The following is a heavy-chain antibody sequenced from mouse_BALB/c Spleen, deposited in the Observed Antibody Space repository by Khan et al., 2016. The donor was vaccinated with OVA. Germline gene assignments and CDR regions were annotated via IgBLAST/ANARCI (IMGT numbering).Heavy chain of an antibody. CDR1: GYSITSGYF. Sequence: EVQLQESGPGLVKPSQSLSLTCSVTGYSITSGYFWNWIRQFPGNKLEWMGYIRYDGNSNYNPSLKNRISITRDTSKNQFFLQFNSVTPEDTATXYGAIGGSSVPAWFAYWGQGTPVTVSA. CDR2: IRYDGNS. J-gene: IGHJ3*01. D-gene: IGHD3-1*01. CDR3: AIGGSSVPAWFAY. V-gene: IGHV3-6*02.